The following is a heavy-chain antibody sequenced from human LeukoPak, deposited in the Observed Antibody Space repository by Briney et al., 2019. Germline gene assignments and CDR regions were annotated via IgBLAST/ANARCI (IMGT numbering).Heavy chain of an antibody. CDR1: GYTLTELS. V-gene: IGHV1-24*01. CDR2: FDPEDGET. D-gene: IGHD1-14*01. CDR3: ATMAGTTWAFDI. Sequence: ASVKVSCKVSGYTLTELSMHWVRQAPGEGLEWMGGFDPEDGETIYAQKFQGRVTMTEDTSTDTAYMELSSLRSEDTAVYYCATMAGTTWAFDIWGQGTMVTVSS. J-gene: IGHJ3*02.